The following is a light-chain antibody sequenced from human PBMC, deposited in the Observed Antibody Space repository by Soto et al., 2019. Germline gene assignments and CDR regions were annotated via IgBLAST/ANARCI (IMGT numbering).Light chain of an antibody. Sequence: DIVMTQSPLSLPVTPGEPASISCRSSQSLLHSNGYNYLDWYLQKPGQSPQLLIYLGSNRASGVPDRFSGSGSGTDCTLKISRVEAEDVGVYYCMQALQTRYTLGQGTKLEIK. CDR3: MQALQTRYT. CDR1: QSLLHSNGYNY. V-gene: IGKV2-28*01. J-gene: IGKJ2*01. CDR2: LGS.